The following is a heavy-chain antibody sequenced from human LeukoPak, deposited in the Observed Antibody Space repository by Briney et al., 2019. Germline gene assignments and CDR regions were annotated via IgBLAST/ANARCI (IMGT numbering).Heavy chain of an antibody. J-gene: IGHJ4*02. D-gene: IGHD1-26*01. CDR3: ARSLYGGSFYYFDY. CDR1: GGSISSGGYY. V-gene: IGHV4-31*03. CDR2: IYYSGST. Sequence: SQTLSLTCTVSGGSISSGGYYWSWIRQHPGKGLEWIGYIYYSGSTYYNPSLKSRVTISVDTSKNQFSLKLTSVTAADTAVYYCARSLYGGSFYYFDYWGQGTLVTVSS.